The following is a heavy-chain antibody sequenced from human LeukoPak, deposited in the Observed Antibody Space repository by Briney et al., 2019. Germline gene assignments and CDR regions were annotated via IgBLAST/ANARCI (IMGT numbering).Heavy chain of an antibody. CDR3: AKGEGGSGSYYPGNFDY. CDR1: GFTFSSYA. CDR2: ISGSGGST. V-gene: IGHV3-23*01. Sequence: GGSLRLSCAASGFTFSSYAMSWVRQAPGKGLEWVSAISGSGGSTYYADSVKGRFTISRDNSKNTLYLQMNSLRAEDTAVYYCAKGEGGSGSYYPGNFDYWGQGTLVTVSS. J-gene: IGHJ4*02. D-gene: IGHD3-10*01.